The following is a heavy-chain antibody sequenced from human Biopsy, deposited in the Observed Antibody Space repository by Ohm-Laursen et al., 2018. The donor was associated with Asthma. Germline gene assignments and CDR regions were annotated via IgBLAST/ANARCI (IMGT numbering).Heavy chain of an antibody. J-gene: IGHJ4*02. CDR1: GFRFESFA. CDR2: IGLDSGTT. CDR3: GKGAAAAIAYPDS. D-gene: IGHD2-2*01. Sequence: SLRLSCAAPGFRFESFAMHWVRQAPGKGLEWVAGIGLDSGTTVYAGSVRGRFTISRDNAKKSVFLQLNSLRAEDSAFYYCGKGAAAAIAYPDSWGQGTLVTVSS. V-gene: IGHV3-9*01.